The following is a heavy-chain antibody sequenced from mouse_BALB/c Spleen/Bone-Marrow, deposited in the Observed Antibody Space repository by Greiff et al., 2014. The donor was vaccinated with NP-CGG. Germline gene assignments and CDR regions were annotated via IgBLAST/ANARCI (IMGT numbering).Heavy chain of an antibody. CDR1: GYTFTDYN. J-gene: IGHJ3*01. D-gene: IGHD4-1*01. CDR3: ARGNWDFAY. V-gene: IGHV1S29*02. Sequence: VQLQQSGPELVRPGASVKISCKASGYTFTDYNIHWVKQSHGKSLEWIGYIYPYSGGTGYNQKFKSKATLTVDNSSTTAYMELRSLTSEDSAVYYCARGNWDFAYWGQGTLVTVST. CDR2: IYPYSGGT.